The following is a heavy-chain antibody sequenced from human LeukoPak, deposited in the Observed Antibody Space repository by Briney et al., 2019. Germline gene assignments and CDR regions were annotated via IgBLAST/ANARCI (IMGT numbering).Heavy chain of an antibody. D-gene: IGHD6-13*01. J-gene: IGHJ4*02. Sequence: SETLSLTCTVSGGSISSYYWSWIRQPPGKGLEWIGYIYYSGSTNYNPSLKSRVTISVDTSKNQFSLKLSSVTAADTAVYYCARRQRSYSSSWYKWGQGTLVTVSS. CDR2: IYYSGST. CDR3: ARRQRSYSSSWYK. V-gene: IGHV4-59*12. CDR1: GGSISSYY.